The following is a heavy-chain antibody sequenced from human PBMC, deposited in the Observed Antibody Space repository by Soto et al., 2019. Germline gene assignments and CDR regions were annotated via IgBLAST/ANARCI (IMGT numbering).Heavy chain of an antibody. CDR2: INTNTGNP. Sequence: ASVKVSCKASGYTFTSYGISWVRQAPGQGLEWMGWINTNTGNPTYAQGFTGRFVFSLDTSVSTAYLQICSLKAEDTAVYYCARVVGGYCISTSCSNWFDPWGQGTLVTVSS. CDR3: ARVVGGYCISTSCSNWFDP. CDR1: GYTFTSYG. D-gene: IGHD2-2*01. V-gene: IGHV7-4-1*01. J-gene: IGHJ5*02.